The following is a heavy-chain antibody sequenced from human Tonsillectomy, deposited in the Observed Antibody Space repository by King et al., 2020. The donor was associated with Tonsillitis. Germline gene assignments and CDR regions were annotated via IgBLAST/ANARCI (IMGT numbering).Heavy chain of an antibody. Sequence: VQLVESGGGLVQPGGSLRLSCATSGFTFSDHYMDWVRQAPGKGLEWVGRTRDKVNSYTTEYAASVKGRFTISRDDSKNSLHLQMNSLKTEDTAVYYCARARYDCSGYANYYFDYWGQGTLVPVSS. CDR1: GFTFSDHY. V-gene: IGHV3-72*01. CDR2: TRDKVNSYTT. CDR3: ARARYDCSGYANYYFDY. J-gene: IGHJ4*02. D-gene: IGHD3-22*01.